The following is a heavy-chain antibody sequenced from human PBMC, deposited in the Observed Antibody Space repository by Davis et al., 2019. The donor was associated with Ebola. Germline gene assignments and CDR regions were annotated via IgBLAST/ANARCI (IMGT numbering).Heavy chain of an antibody. J-gene: IGHJ6*04. CDR2: ISDDGSA. CDR1: VITFSSYA. V-gene: IGHV3-23*03. Sequence: GESLKISCTDSVITFSSYAMTWVRQPPGKGLEWVSVISDDGSAHYADTVKGRFTISTEKTKNTVYLQMNSLGAEDKTLYYCARNYWDGIAGTYGMDVWGKGTTVIVSS. D-gene: IGHD6-13*01. CDR3: ARNYWDGIAGTYGMDV.